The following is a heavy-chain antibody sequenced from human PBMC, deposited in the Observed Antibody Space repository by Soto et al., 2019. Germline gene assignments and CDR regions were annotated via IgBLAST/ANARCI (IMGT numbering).Heavy chain of an antibody. CDR2: IWYDGSNK. CDR3: ARHGEHNPYYYDSSGYPTL. D-gene: IGHD3-22*01. CDR1: GFTFSSYG. V-gene: IGHV3-33*01. Sequence: PGGSLRLSCAASGFTFSSYGMHWVRQAPGKGLEWVAVIWYDGSNKYYADSVKGRFTISRDNSKNTLYLQMNSLRAEDTAVYYCARHGEHNPYYYDSSGYPTLWGQGTLVTVSS. J-gene: IGHJ4*02.